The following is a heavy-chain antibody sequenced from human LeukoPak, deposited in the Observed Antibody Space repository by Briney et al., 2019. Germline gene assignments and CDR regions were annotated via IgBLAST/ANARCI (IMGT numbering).Heavy chain of an antibody. CDR3: AGGFDWLSVI. CDR2: IYFNGNT. Sequence: PSETLSLTCTVSGGSISNYYWTWLRQSPGKGLEWIGNIYFNGNTNYDPSLKSRVAISIDTSKKQFSLNMSSVTAADTAVFYCAGGFDWLSVIWGQGTMVTVSS. J-gene: IGHJ3*02. D-gene: IGHD3-9*01. V-gene: IGHV4-59*01. CDR1: GGSISNYY.